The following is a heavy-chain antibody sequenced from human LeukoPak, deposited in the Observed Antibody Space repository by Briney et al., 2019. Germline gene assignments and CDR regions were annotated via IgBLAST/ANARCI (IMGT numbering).Heavy chain of an antibody. J-gene: IGHJ5*02. CDR2: ISGDGSST. Sequence: PGGSLRLSCAASEFTFSSYWMHWVRQAPGEGLVWVSRISGDGSSTTYADSVKGRFIISRDNSKNTLYLQMDSLRAEDTAVYYCTRRVDATRWYDPWGQGTLDTVSS. CDR3: TRRVDATRWYDP. CDR1: EFTFSSYW. V-gene: IGHV3-74*03. D-gene: IGHD2-15*01.